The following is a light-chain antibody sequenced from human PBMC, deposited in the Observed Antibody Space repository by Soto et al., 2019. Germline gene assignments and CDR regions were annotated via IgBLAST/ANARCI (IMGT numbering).Light chain of an antibody. CDR1: QSVRSS. J-gene: IGKJ3*01. CDR3: QQRSNWPPEVT. V-gene: IGKV3-11*01. CDR2: DAS. Sequence: EIVLTQSPDTLSLSPGERATLSCRASQSVRSSLAWYQQKPGQAPRLLISDASNRATGIPARFSGSGSGTDFTLTISSPEPEAFAVYSCQQRSNWPPEVTFGPGTKVDIK.